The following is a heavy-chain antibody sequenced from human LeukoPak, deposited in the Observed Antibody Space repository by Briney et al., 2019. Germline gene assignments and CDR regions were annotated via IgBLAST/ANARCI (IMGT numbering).Heavy chain of an antibody. Sequence: ASVKVSCKASGYTFTSYGISWVRQAPGQGLEWMGWISAYNGNTNYAQKLQGRVTMTTDTSTSTAYMELRSLRSDDTAVYYCARGRIGYCSGGSCYFYWGQGTLVTVSS. J-gene: IGHJ4*02. V-gene: IGHV1-18*01. CDR3: ARGRIGYCSGGSCYFY. D-gene: IGHD2-15*01. CDR2: ISAYNGNT. CDR1: GYTFTSYG.